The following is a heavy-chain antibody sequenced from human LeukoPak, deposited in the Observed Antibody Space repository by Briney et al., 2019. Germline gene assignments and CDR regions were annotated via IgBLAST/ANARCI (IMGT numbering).Heavy chain of an antibody. CDR1: GFTFTDYW. CDR2: IRQDGGEK. CDR3: ARDGTAPGLYFDL. V-gene: IGHV3-7*01. Sequence: PGGSLRLSCAVYGFTFTDYWMNWVRQAPGKGLEGVASIRQDGGEKYYVDPVKGRFTISRDNAKNSLYLQMSSLRAEDMAVYYCARDGTAPGLYFDLWGQGTLVAVSS. D-gene: IGHD6-13*01. J-gene: IGHJ4*01.